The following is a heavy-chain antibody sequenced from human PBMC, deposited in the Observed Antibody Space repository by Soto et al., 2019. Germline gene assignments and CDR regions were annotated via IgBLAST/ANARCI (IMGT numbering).Heavy chain of an antibody. D-gene: IGHD6-19*01. V-gene: IGHV1-18*01. CDR2: INTYNGKT. J-gene: IGHJ4*02. CDR1: GYTFTNFG. Sequence: GASVKVSCKASGYTFTNFGISWVRQAPGQGLEWMGWINTYNGKTNYAQKVQGRVTMTTDTSTNTVYMELRSLRSDDTAVYYCAREWDNKSEHSSGWYDDFWGQGTLVTVSS. CDR3: AREWDNKSEHSSGWYDDF.